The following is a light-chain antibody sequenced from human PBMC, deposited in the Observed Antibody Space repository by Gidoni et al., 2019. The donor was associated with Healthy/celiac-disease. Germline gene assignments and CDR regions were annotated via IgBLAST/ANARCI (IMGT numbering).Light chain of an antibody. CDR1: QSISSW. V-gene: IGKV1-5*01. CDR2: DAS. J-gene: IGKJ1*01. Sequence: DIQMTQSPSTLSASVGDRVTITCRASQSISSWLAWYQQKPGKAPKLLIYDASSLESGVPSRFSGSGSGTEFTLTISSLQPDDFATYYCQQYNSYSTFXQXTKVEIK. CDR3: QQYNSYST.